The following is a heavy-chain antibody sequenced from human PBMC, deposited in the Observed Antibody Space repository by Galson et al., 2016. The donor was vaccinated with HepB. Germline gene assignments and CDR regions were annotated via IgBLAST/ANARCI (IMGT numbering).Heavy chain of an antibody. CDR2: VKQDGSEK. D-gene: IGHD3-3*01. J-gene: IGHJ4*02. CDR3: ARDGPHDFWSGYPFDY. Sequence: SLRLSCAASGFTFSSYWMSWVRQAPGKGLEWVANVKQDGSEKYYVDSVKGRFTISRDNAKNSLYLQMNSLRAEDTAVYYCARDGPHDFWSGYPFDYWGQGTPVTVSS. CDR1: GFTFSSYW. V-gene: IGHV3-7*01.